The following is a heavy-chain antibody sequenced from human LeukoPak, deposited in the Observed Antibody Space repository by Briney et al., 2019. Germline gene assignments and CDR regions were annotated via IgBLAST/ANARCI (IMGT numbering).Heavy chain of an antibody. D-gene: IGHD6-19*01. CDR2: ISWNSGSI. V-gene: IGHV3-9*01. J-gene: IGHJ4*02. CDR1: GFIFNNYA. Sequence: GGSLRLSCAGSGFIFNNYAMHWVRQPPGRGLEWVSGISWNSGSIDYADSVKGRFTISRDNAKNSLYLQVNSLRVEDTAFYYCAKDNRRHYTSGPNPDSLHWGQGALVTVSS. CDR3: AKDNRRHYTSGPNPDSLH.